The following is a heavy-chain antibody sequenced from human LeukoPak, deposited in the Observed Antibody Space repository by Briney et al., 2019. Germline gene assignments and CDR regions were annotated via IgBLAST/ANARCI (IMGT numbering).Heavy chain of an antibody. CDR1: GVSFSGYY. CDR2: INHSGST. J-gene: IGHJ6*02. CDR3: ARGPRGVVVVAARYYGMDV. Sequence: KPSETLSLTCAVYGVSFSGYYWSWIRQPPGKGLEWIGEINHSGSTNYNPSLKSRVTISVDTSKNQFSLKLSSVTAADTAVYYCARGPRGVVVVAARYYGMDVWGQGTTVTVSS. D-gene: IGHD2-15*01. V-gene: IGHV4-34*01.